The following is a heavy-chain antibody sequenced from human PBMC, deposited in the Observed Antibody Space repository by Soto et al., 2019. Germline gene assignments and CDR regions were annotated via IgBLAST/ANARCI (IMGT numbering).Heavy chain of an antibody. V-gene: IGHV3-23*01. J-gene: IGHJ4*02. CDR2: ISGSGGST. CDR1: GFTFSSYA. CDR3: ARQPTYYYDGSGYYFGY. D-gene: IGHD3-22*01. Sequence: GGSLRLSCAASGFTFSSYAMSWVRQAPGKGLEWVSAISGSGGSTHYADSVKGRFTISRDNSKNTLYLQMNSLRAEDTAVYYCARQPTYYYDGSGYYFGYWGQGTLVTVS.